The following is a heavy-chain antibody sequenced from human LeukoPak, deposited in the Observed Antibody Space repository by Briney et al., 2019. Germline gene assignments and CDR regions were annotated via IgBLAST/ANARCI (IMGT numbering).Heavy chain of an antibody. J-gene: IGHJ4*02. CDR2: ISGSGGNT. CDR3: AKWQFSTGVVND. CDR1: GFTFSSYG. V-gene: IGHV3-23*01. D-gene: IGHD1-14*01. Sequence: GGTLRLSCAASGFTFSSYGMSWVRQAPGKGLEWVSAISGSGGNTYYADSVKGRFTISRDNSKNTLYLQMNSLRAEDTAVYYCAKWQFSTGVVNDWGQGTLVTVSS.